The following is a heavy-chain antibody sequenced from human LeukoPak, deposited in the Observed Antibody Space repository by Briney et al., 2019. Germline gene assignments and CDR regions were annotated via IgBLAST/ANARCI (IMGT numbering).Heavy chain of an antibody. CDR1: GDSITTSSYY. J-gene: IGHJ4*02. V-gene: IGHV4-39*01. D-gene: IGHD5-24*01. CDR2: IYYSGST. Sequence: SETLSLTCTVSGDSITTSSYYWGWIRQPPGKGLEWIGNIYYSGSTYYNPSLKSRVTISVDTSKNQFSLKLSSVTAADTAVYYCARWGWLQSVFDYWGQGALVTVSS. CDR3: ARWGWLQSVFDY.